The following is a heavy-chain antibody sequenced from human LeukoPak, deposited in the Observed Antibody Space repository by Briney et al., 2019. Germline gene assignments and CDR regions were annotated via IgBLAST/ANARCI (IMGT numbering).Heavy chain of an antibody. CDR2: VGVAGDT. V-gene: IGHV3-13*04. CDR3: ARDRTRFGY. Sequence: GGSLRLSCAASGFSFSNFDMHWVRQIPGKGLEWVSGVGVAGDTYYSDSVRGRFTISRENAWNSLYLQMNSLRAGDTAVYYCARDRTRFGYWGQGTLVTVSS. D-gene: IGHD3-10*02. CDR1: GFSFSNFD. J-gene: IGHJ4*02.